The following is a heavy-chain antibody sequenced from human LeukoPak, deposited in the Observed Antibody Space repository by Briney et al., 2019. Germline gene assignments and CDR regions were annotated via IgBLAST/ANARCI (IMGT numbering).Heavy chain of an antibody. D-gene: IGHD2-15*01. CDR1: GGSISSGDYY. CDR2: IYYSGST. J-gene: IGHJ3*02. CDR3: ASSKLGYCSGGSCPPDAFDI. Sequence: SETLSLTCIVSGGSISSGDYYWSWIRQPPGKGLEWIGYIYYSGSTYYNPSLKSRVTISVDTSKNQFSLKLSSVTAADTAVYYCASSKLGYCSGGSCPPDAFDIWGQGTMVTVSS. V-gene: IGHV4-30-4*01.